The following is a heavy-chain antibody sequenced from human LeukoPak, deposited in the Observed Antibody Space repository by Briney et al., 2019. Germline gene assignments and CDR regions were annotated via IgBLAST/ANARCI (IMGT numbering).Heavy chain of an antibody. V-gene: IGHV4-38-2*02. CDR2: IYRSGST. Sequence: PSETLSLTCTVSGYSISSGYYWGWIRQPPGKGLEWIGSIYRSGSTYYNPSLKSLINISVDTSKNQFSLKLSSVTAADTAVYYCARSDSVGALDAFDIWGQGTMVTVSS. CDR3: ARSDSVGALDAFDI. J-gene: IGHJ3*02. D-gene: IGHD2-15*01. CDR1: GYSISSGYY.